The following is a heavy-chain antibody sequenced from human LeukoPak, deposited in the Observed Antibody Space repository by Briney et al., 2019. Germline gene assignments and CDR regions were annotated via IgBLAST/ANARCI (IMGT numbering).Heavy chain of an antibody. J-gene: IGHJ5*02. D-gene: IGHD3-22*01. CDR1: GFTVSSNY. CDR3: ARDASSGYYFGSVS. CDR2: IYSGGST. Sequence: GGSLRLSCAASGFTVSSNYVSWVRQAPGKGLEWVSVIYSGGSTYYADSVKGRFTISRDNSKNTLYLQMNSLRAEDTAVYYCARDASSGYYFGSVSWGQGALVTVSS. V-gene: IGHV3-66*02.